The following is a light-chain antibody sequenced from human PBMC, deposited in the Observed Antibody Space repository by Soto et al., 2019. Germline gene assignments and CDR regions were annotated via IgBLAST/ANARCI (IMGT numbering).Light chain of an antibody. CDR3: QKRNVWPPVT. J-gene: IGKJ5*01. Sequence: EIVMTQSPATPSESPGQRATHSCRASQSARTNSGWCHQATGQGPRLLIYGAFNRATGIPARFSGSGSGTDFTLTISSLEPEDSAVYYCQKRNVWPPVTFGKGKRLEIK. V-gene: IGKV3-11*01. CDR2: GAF. CDR1: QSARTN.